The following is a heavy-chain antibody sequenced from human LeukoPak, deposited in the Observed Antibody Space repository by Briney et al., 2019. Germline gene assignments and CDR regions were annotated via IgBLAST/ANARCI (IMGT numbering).Heavy chain of an antibody. CDR3: ARVVGSSSPQHYNWFDP. CDR1: GGSISSSNW. J-gene: IGHJ5*02. Sequence: PSETLSLTCVVSGGSISSSNWWGWVRQPPGKGLEWIGEIYHSGSTNYNPSLKSRVTISVDKSKNQFSLKLSSVTAADTAVYYCARVVGSSSPQHYNWFDPWGQGTLVTVSS. CDR2: IYHSGST. V-gene: IGHV4-4*02. D-gene: IGHD6-6*01.